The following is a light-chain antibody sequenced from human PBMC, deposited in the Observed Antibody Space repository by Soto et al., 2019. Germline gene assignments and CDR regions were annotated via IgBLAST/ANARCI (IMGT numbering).Light chain of an antibody. Sequence: AIRMTQSPSSLSASTVGRVTITCLASQGISSYLAWYQQKPGKAPKLLIYAASTLQSGVLSRFSGSGSGTDFTLTISCLQSEDFATYYCQQYYSYPPFFGPGTKVDIK. CDR2: AAS. CDR3: QQYYSYPPF. V-gene: IGKV1-8*01. CDR1: QGISSY. J-gene: IGKJ3*01.